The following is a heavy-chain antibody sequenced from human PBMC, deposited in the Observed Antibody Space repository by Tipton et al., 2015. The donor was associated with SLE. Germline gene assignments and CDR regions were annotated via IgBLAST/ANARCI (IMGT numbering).Heavy chain of an antibody. CDR1: GFNFSTYA. J-gene: IGHJ4*02. Sequence: SLRLSCAASGFNFSTYALHWVRQAPGKGLEWVAVIGYDGTNRHYVDSVKGRFTISRDNSRNTLLLQMTGLRPEDTAVYFCARDGYTHTWYYLDSWGQGTLVTVSS. D-gene: IGHD2-2*02. V-gene: IGHV3-30*01. CDR3: ARDGYTHTWYYLDS. CDR2: IGYDGTNR.